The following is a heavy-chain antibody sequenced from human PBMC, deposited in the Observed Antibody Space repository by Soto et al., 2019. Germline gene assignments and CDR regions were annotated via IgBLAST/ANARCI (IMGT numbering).Heavy chain of an antibody. D-gene: IGHD5-12*01. CDR3: AKGLRY. CDR2: ISGGGITT. J-gene: IGHJ2*01. V-gene: IGHV3-23*01. Sequence: EVQLLESGGGLVQPGGSLRLSCAASGFTFTTYAMSWVRQAPGKGLEWVSAISGGGITTYYADSVKGRFTISRDNFKKPLYLQNNRPRGGDPGKYYRAKGLRYRGPGTL. CDR1: GFTFTTYA.